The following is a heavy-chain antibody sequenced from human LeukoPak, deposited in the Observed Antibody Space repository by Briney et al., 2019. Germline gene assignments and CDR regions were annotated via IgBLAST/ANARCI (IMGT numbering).Heavy chain of an antibody. CDR3: AREGEVAAFDAFDF. CDR1: GFTFSSYA. CDR2: ISYDGSNK. J-gene: IGHJ3*01. D-gene: IGHD6-19*01. V-gene: IGHV3-30-3*01. Sequence: PGRSLRLSCAASGFTFSSYAMHWVRQAPGKGLEWVAVISYDGSNKHYADSVRGRFTISRDNAKNSLYLQMNSLRDEDTAVYYCAREGEVAAFDAFDFWGQGTMVTVSS.